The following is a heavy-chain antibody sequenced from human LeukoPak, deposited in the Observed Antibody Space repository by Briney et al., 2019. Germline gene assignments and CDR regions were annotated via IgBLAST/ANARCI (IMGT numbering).Heavy chain of an antibody. J-gene: IGHJ4*02. D-gene: IGHD2-2*01. V-gene: IGHV3-23*01. Sequence: PGGSLRLSCAASGFTFSSYAMSWVRQAPGKGLEWVSAISGSGGSTYYADPVKGRFTISRDNSKNTLYLQMNSLRAEDTAVYYCAKDLSEYQLLDTGYFDYWGQGTLVTVSS. CDR3: AKDLSEYQLLDTGYFDY. CDR1: GFTFSSYA. CDR2: ISGSGGST.